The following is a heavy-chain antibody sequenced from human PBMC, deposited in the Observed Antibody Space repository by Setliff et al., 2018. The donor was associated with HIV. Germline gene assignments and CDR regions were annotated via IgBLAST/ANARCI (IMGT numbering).Heavy chain of an antibody. CDR3: ARVRLYNTALDY. D-gene: IGHD3-3*01. J-gene: IGHJ4*02. Sequence: GGSLRLSCAASGETIGGYGMNWVRQVPGKALEWVSYISNSSSARYYADSVKGRFTISRDTSKNTLFLQMNSLRPEDTAVYYCARVRLYNTALDYWGQGTLVTVSS. V-gene: IGHV3-48*01. CDR2: ISNSSSAR. CDR1: GETIGGYG.